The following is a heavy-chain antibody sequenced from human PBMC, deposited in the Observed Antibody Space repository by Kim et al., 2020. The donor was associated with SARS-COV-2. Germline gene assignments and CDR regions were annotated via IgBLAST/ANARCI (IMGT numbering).Heavy chain of an antibody. V-gene: IGHV3-30*04. Sequence: GGSLRLSCAASGFTFSGYMFSNYAMHWVRQAPGMGLEWVAAISYHGRNEYYGDSVQGRFTISRDNPKNMLYLHMNSLRPEDTAIYYCATAGDALGDYWGQGTLVTVSS. D-gene: IGHD7-27*01. CDR2: ISYHGRNE. CDR3: ATAGDALGDY. J-gene: IGHJ4*02. CDR1: GFTFSGYMFSNYA.